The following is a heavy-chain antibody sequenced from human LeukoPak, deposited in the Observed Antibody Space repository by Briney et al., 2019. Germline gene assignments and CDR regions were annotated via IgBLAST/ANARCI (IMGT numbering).Heavy chain of an antibody. Sequence: GESLKISCAASGFTFSSYDMHWVRQATGKGLEWVSAIGTAGDTYYPGSVKGRFTISRENAKNSLYLQMNSLRAGDTAVYYCARSKSSGSVIYYYYGMDVWGQGTTVTVSS. CDR2: IGTAGDT. J-gene: IGHJ6*02. CDR1: GFTFSSYD. CDR3: ARSKSSGSVIYYYYGMDV. V-gene: IGHV3-13*01. D-gene: IGHD3-10*01.